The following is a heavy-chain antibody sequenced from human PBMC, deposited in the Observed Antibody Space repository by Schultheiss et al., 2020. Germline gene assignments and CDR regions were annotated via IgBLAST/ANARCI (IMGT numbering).Heavy chain of an antibody. CDR2: ISGSGGST. CDR1: GFTFSSYA. CDR3: AREAEDNCGGDCYSNDY. V-gene: IGHV3-23*01. D-gene: IGHD2-21*02. Sequence: GGSLRLSCAASGFTFSSYAMSWVRQAPGKGLEWVSAISGSGGSTYYADSVKGRFTISRDNSKNTLYLQMNSLRAEDTAVYYCAREAEDNCGGDCYSNDYWGQGTLVTVSS. J-gene: IGHJ4*02.